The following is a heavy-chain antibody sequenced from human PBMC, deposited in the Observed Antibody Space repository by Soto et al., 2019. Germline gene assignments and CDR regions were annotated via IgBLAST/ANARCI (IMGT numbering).Heavy chain of an antibody. CDR2: INHSGST. V-gene: IGHV4-34*01. CDR3: ARTVADCSGGSCYSSYFDY. D-gene: IGHD2-15*01. J-gene: IGHJ4*02. Sequence: SETLSLTCAVYGGSFSGYYWSWIRQPPGKGLEWIGEINHSGSTNYNPSLKSRVTISVDTSKNQFSLKLSSVTAADTAVCYCARTVADCSGGSCYSSYFDYWGQGTLVTVSS. CDR1: GGSFSGYY.